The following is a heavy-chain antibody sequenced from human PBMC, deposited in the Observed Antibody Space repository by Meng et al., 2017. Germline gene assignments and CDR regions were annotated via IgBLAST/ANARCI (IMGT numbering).Heavy chain of an antibody. D-gene: IGHD6-6*01. J-gene: IGHJ5*02. CDR1: GGSFSGYY. Sequence: QVQLQRWGAGLLKPSETLSLTCAVYGGSFSGYYWSWIRQPPGKGLEWIGEINHSGSTNYNPSLKSRVTISVDTSKNQFSLKLSSVTAADTAVYYCARRRGGSSDWFDPWGQGTLVTVSS. CDR2: INHSGST. V-gene: IGHV4-34*01. CDR3: ARRRGGSSDWFDP.